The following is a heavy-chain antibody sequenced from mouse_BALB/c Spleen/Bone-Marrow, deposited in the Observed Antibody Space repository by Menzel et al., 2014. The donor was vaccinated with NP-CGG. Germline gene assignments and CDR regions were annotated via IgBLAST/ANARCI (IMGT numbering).Heavy chain of an antibody. Sequence: EVQRVETGVELVKPGASVKLSCTASGFNIKDTYMHWVKQRPEQGLEWIGRIDPANGNTKYDPKFQGKATITADTSSNTACLQLSSLTSEDTAVYYCARWEYYAMDYWGQGTSVTVSS. CDR1: GFNIKDTY. J-gene: IGHJ4*01. D-gene: IGHD4-1*01. V-gene: IGHV14-3*02. CDR3: ARWEYYAMDY. CDR2: IDPANGNT.